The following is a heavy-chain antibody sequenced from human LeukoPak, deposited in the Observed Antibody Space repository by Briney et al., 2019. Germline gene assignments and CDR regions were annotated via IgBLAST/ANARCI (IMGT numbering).Heavy chain of an antibody. CDR3: ARGSCSGTSCYVDY. CDR2: IYSGSST. CDR1: GFAFSTNY. Sequence: PGGSLRLSCAASGFAFSTNYMSWVRQAPGEGLEWVSVIYSGSSTYYSDSVKGRFTISRDNSKNTLYLQMNSLRAEDTAVYYCARGSCSGTSCYVDYWGQGTLLTVSS. D-gene: IGHD2-2*01. V-gene: IGHV3-53*01. J-gene: IGHJ4*02.